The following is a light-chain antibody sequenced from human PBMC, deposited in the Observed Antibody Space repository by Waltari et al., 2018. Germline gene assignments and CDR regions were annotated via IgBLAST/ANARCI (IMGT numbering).Light chain of an antibody. V-gene: IGKV4-1*01. CDR1: QSVLYDSNNRNY. CDR3: QQYYTNPT. Sequence: DIVMTQSPESLAVSVGERATINCKSSQSVLYDSNNRNYLAWYRQKPGQPPKLLISWASTRESGVPERFSGSGSGTDFTLTISSLQAEDVAVVYCQQYYTNPTFGQGTKLEIK. CDR2: WAS. J-gene: IGKJ2*01.